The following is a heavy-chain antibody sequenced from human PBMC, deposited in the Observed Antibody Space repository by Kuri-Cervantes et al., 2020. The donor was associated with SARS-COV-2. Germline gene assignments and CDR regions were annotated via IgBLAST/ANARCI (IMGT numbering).Heavy chain of an antibody. D-gene: IGHD6-19*01. CDR2: ISSSGSTI. Sequence: GGSLRLSCAASSFAFSDYYMSWIRQAPGKGLEWVSYISSSGSTIYYADSVKGRFTISRDNAKNSLYLQMNSLRAEDTAVYYCARQGLRDQGWLVGYYYYYMDVWGKGTTVTVSS. CDR1: SFAFSDYY. J-gene: IGHJ6*03. V-gene: IGHV3-11*04. CDR3: ARQGLRDQGWLVGYYYYYMDV.